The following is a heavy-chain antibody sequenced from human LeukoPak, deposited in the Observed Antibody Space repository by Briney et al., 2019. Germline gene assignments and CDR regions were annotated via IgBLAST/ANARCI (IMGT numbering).Heavy chain of an antibody. CDR3: ARDLPTGTYRAYFDN. Sequence: PGGSLRLSCAASGFTFSSYEMNWVRQAPGKGREWVSYISSSAGTIYYADSVKARFTISRDNAKNSLYLQMNSLRAEDTAVYYCARDLPTGTYRAYFDNWGQGTLVTVSS. V-gene: IGHV3-48*03. CDR1: GFTFSSYE. D-gene: IGHD1-26*01. J-gene: IGHJ4*02. CDR2: ISSSAGTI.